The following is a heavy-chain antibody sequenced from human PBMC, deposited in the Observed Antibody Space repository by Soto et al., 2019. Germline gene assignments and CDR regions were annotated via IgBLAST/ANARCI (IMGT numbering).Heavy chain of an antibody. J-gene: IGHJ6*02. V-gene: IGHV3-30*18. CDR3: AKDRHYDFWSGYGVGYYGMDV. Sequence: SLRLSCAASGFTFSSYGMHWVRQAPGKGLEWVAVISYDGSNKYYADSVKGRFTISRDNSKNTLYLQMNSLRAEDTAVYYCAKDRHYDFWSGYGVGYYGMDVWGQGTTVTVSS. D-gene: IGHD3-3*01. CDR2: ISYDGSNK. CDR1: GFTFSSYG.